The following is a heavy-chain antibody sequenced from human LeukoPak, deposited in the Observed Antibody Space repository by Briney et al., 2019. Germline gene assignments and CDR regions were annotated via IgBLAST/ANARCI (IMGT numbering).Heavy chain of an antibody. J-gene: IGHJ5*02. D-gene: IGHD5-24*01. CDR3: ARDLGGLHDWFDP. CDR1: GYTFTSYD. CDR2: MNPNSGNT. V-gene: IGHV1-8*01. Sequence: ASVKVSCKASGYTFTSYDINWVRQATGQGLEWMGWMNPNSGNTGYAQKLQGRVTMTTDTSTSTAYMELRSLRSDDTAVYYCARDLGGLHDWFDPWGQGTLVTVSS.